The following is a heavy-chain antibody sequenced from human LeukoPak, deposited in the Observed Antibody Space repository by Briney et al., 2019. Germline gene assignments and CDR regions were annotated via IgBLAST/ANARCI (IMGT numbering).Heavy chain of an antibody. CDR2: INQDGGGR. Sequence: SGGSLRLSCAASGFTFRSYWMTGVRQAPGKGLEWVAKINQDGGGRYYVDSVKGRFTISRDNAKNSLYLQMNSLRAEDTAIYYCARDKGGAVAGRGNLGYWGQGTLVTVSS. J-gene: IGHJ4*02. CDR3: ARDKGGAVAGRGNLGY. D-gene: IGHD6-19*01. CDR1: GFTFRSYW. V-gene: IGHV3-7*04.